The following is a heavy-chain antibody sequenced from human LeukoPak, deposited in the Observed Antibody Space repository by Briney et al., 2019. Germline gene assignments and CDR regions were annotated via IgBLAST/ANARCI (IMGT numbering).Heavy chain of an antibody. CDR2: ISGSGGST. D-gene: IGHD4-17*01. CDR3: AKDDSTVTTYWPYYYYGMDV. V-gene: IGHV3-23*01. J-gene: IGHJ6*02. CDR1: GFTFSSYA. Sequence: GGSLRLSCAASGFTFSSYAMSWVRQAPGKGLEWVSAISGSGGSTYYADSVKGRFTISRDNSKNTLYLQMNSLRAEDTAVYYCAKDDSTVTTYWPYYYYGMDVWGQGTTVTVSS.